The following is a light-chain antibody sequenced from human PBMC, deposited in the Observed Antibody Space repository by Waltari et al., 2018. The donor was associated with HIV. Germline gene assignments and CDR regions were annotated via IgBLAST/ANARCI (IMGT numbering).Light chain of an antibody. Sequence: IVLTQSPGTLSLSPGDRATLACRASERGGRHPLAWYHQIPGQTPRRLIYDASSRATGIPDRFSGSGSGTDFTLTITRLEPDDFAVYYCQQYGSSPLFTFGPGTKVDFK. J-gene: IGKJ3*01. CDR3: QQYGSSPLFT. CDR2: DAS. V-gene: IGKV3-20*01. CDR1: ERGGRHP.